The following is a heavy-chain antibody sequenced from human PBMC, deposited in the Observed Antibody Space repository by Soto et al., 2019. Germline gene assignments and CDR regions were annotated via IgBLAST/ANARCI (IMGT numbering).Heavy chain of an antibody. V-gene: IGHV4-31*03. D-gene: IGHD2-2*02. J-gene: IGHJ4*02. CDR3: ARDCGSSTSCYSLGFDY. CDR2: IYYSGST. Sequence: SETLSLTCTVSGGSISSGGYYWSWIRQHPGKGLEWIGYIYYSGSTYYNPSLKSRVTISVDTSKNQFSLKLSSVTAADTAVYYCARDCGSSTSCYSLGFDYWGQGTLVTVSS. CDR1: GGSISSGGYY.